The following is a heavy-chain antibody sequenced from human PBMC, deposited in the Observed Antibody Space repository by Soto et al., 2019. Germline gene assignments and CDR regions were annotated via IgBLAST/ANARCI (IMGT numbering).Heavy chain of an antibody. CDR2: ISNDGRGK. CDR1: GFTFTTYA. Sequence: GGSLRLSCAATGFTFTTYAMHGVRQAPGKGLEWVAVISNDGRGKYYADSVKGRSTISRDNSKNTLYLQMNSLRSDDTAVYYCARDQCFGGGRSCYYFDFWGQGTLVTVSS. D-gene: IGHD2-15*01. CDR3: ARDQCFGGGRSCYYFDF. V-gene: IGHV3-30*04. J-gene: IGHJ4*02.